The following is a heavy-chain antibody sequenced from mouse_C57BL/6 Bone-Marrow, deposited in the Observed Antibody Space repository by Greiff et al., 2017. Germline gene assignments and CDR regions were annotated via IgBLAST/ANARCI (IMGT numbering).Heavy chain of an antibody. J-gene: IGHJ3*01. D-gene: IGHD2-4*01. V-gene: IGHV14-4*01. Sequence: VQLQQSGAELVRPGASVKLSCTASGFNIKDDYMHWVKQRPEQGLEWIGWIDPENGDTEYASKFQGKATITADPSSNTDYLQLSSLTSEDTAVYYCTTPIYYDYDVNYWGQGTLVTVSA. CDR2: IDPENGDT. CDR3: TTPIYYDYDVNY. CDR1: GFNIKDDY.